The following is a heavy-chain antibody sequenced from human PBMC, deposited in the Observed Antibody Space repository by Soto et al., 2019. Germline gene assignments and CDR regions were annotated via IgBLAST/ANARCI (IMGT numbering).Heavy chain of an antibody. V-gene: IGHV4-34*01. CDR2: INHSGST. CDR1: GGSFSGYY. CDR3: ARDKMYYDYVWGSYHFKLGGMDV. J-gene: IGHJ6*02. Sequence: SETLSLTCAVYGGSFSGYYWSWIRQPPGKGLEWIGEINHSGSTNYNPSLKSRVTISVDTSKNQFSLKLSSVTAADTAVYYCARDKMYYDYVWGSYHFKLGGMDVWGQGTTVTVSS. D-gene: IGHD3-16*02.